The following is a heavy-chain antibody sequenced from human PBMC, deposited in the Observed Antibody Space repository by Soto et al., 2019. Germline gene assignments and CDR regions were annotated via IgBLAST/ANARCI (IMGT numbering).Heavy chain of an antibody. CDR1: GGTFSSYA. CDR2: IIPIFGTA. V-gene: IGHV1-69*13. J-gene: IGHJ6*02. CDR3: ASSYFWSGSPKRKDV. D-gene: IGHD3-3*01. Sequence: GASVKVSCKASGGTFSSYAISWVRQAPGQGLEWMGGIIPIFGTANYAQKFQGRVTITADESTSTAYMELSSLRSEDTAVYYCASSYFWSGSPKRKDVWGQGTTVTLAS.